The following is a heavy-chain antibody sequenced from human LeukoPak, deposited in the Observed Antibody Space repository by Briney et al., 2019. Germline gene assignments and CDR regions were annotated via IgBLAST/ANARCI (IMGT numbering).Heavy chain of an antibody. Sequence: GGSLRLSCAASGFTFSSYAVTWVRQAPGKGLEWVSIIGSGGTIYYADSVKGRFTISRDNAKNSLYLQMNSLRAEDTAVYYCARARYEYYFDYWGQGTLVTVSS. CDR2: IGSGGTI. J-gene: IGHJ4*02. CDR3: ARARYEYYFDY. CDR1: GFTFSSYA. D-gene: IGHD1-14*01. V-gene: IGHV3-23*01.